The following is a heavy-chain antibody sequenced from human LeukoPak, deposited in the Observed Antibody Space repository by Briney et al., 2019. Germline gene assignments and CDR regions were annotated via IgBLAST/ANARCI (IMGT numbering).Heavy chain of an antibody. D-gene: IGHD6-6*01. CDR2: IYPGDSDT. CDR3: ARRMYSSSLWYFDY. J-gene: IGHJ4*02. Sequence: GESLKISCEGSGYSFTKHWIAWVRQMPGKGLEWMGIIYPGDSDTRYSPSFQGQVTISVDKSISTAYLQWSYLKASDTAMYYCARRMYSSSLWYFDYWGQGTLVTVSS. CDR1: GYSFTKHW. V-gene: IGHV5-51*01.